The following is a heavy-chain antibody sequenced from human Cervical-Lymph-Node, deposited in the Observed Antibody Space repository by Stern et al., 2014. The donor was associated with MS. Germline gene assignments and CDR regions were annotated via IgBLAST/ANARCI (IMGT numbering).Heavy chain of an antibody. CDR3: ARGTGWPYYFDL. V-gene: IGHV1-2*02. D-gene: IGHD6-19*01. CDR1: GYIFFDSF. Sequence: QVQLVQSGAEVKKPGTSVKVSCKASGYIFFDSFIHWIRQAPGQGLEWLGWINPKTTGINYAQNFQGRLTMTRDTSIDAAYMELSSLTSDDTAIYYCARGTGWPYYFDLWGQGTLLTVSS. CDR2: INPKTTGI. J-gene: IGHJ4*02.